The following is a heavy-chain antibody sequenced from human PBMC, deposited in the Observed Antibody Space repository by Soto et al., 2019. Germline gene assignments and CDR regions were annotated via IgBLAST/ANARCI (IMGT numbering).Heavy chain of an antibody. CDR1: GFTFSSYA. CDR3: ARVGGEVPAAEHYYYYYGMDV. D-gene: IGHD2-2*01. J-gene: IGHJ6*02. Sequence: GGSLRLSCAASGFTFSSYAMHWVRQAPGKGLEWVAVISYDGSNKYYADSVKGRFTISRDNSKNTLYLQMNSRRAEDTAVDYCARVGGEVPAAEHYYYYYGMDVWGQGTTVTVSS. CDR2: ISYDGSNK. V-gene: IGHV3-30-3*01.